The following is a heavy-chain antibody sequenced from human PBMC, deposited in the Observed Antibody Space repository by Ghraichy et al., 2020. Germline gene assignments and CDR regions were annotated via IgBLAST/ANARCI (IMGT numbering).Heavy chain of an antibody. V-gene: IGHV3-23*01. D-gene: IGHD1-26*01. Sequence: GGSLRLSCAASGFTFSSSAMSWARQAPGKGLEWVSTVSTSGGSTYYADSVKGRFTISRDNSKNTLYLQMNSLRAEDTAVYFCAKVDILGATRGYFDQWGQGTLVTVTS. CDR3: AKVDILGATRGYFDQ. CDR1: GFTFSSSA. J-gene: IGHJ4*02. CDR2: VSTSGGST.